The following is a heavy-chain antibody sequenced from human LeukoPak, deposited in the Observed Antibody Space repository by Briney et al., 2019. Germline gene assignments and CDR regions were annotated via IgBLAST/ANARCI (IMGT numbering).Heavy chain of an antibody. V-gene: IGHV5-10-1*01. CDR1: GYSFTRYW. D-gene: IGHD2-15*01. Sequence: GESLQISCKGSGYSFTRYWISWVRQMPGKGLEWMGRIDPSDSYTNYSPSFQGHVTISADKSISTAYLQWSSLKASDTAMYYCARRGALVARSDYWGQGTLVTVSS. CDR3: ARRGALVARSDY. CDR2: IDPSDSYT. J-gene: IGHJ4*02.